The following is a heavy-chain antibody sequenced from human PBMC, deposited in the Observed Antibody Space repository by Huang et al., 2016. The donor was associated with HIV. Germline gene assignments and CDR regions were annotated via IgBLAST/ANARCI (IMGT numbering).Heavy chain of an antibody. J-gene: IGHJ4*02. CDR3: ARDWSFGSSTSPAD. CDR1: GYTFTDSN. V-gene: IGHV1-2*02. D-gene: IGHD6-6*01. CDR2: INPKGGGP. Sequence: QVQLVQSGAEVKNPGASVRVSCKASGYTFTDSNIHWVRQAPGQGLEWMGWINPKGGGPIYAPRFPGRVTMTRYTTISTVHMALRRIQSDDTAVYFCARDWSFGSSTSPADWGQGTLVTVSS.